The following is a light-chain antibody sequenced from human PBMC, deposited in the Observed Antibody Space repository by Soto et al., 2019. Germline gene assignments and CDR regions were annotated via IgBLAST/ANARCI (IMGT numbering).Light chain of an antibody. CDR1: QSISTY. J-gene: IGKJ1*01. CDR2: GAS. V-gene: IGKV1-39*01. CDR3: QHHYNLPPGT. Sequence: DIQMTQSPPSLSASVGDTVTITCRASQSISTYLDWYQVMPGKAPKVLIYGASTLQDGVPSRFSGSGSGTDFTLSINNPQPEDFAIYNCQHHYNLPPGTFGHGTRVEI.